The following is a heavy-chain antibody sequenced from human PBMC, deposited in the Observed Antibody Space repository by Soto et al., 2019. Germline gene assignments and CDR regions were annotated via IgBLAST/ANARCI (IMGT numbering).Heavy chain of an antibody. J-gene: IGHJ4*02. Sequence: GGSLRLSCAASGFTFDDYTMHWVRQAPGKSLEWVSLITWDGSSTYYADSVKGRFTISRDNSKNSLYLQMNSLRTEDTALYYCAKDYRGFSYGSLDYWGQGTLVTVSS. CDR2: ITWDGSST. CDR1: GFTFDDYT. D-gene: IGHD5-18*01. V-gene: IGHV3-43*01. CDR3: AKDYRGFSYGSLDY.